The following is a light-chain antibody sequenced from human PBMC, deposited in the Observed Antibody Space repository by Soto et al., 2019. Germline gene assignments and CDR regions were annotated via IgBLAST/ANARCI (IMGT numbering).Light chain of an antibody. CDR2: SAS. V-gene: IGKV3-15*01. CDR1: QSVGIH. Sequence: EIVMTQSPATLSMSPGERAALSCRASQSVGIHLAWYQQKPGQAPRLLLYSASTRAAGVPPGFSASGSGTEFTSTISSLQSEDFVVYYCQEYNNWPLTFGPGTRVDIK. CDR3: QEYNNWPLT. J-gene: IGKJ3*01.